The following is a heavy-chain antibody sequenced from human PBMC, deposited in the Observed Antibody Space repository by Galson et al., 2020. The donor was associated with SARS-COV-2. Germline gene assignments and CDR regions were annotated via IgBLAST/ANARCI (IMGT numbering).Heavy chain of an antibody. V-gene: IGHV4-31*03. D-gene: IGHD5-18*01. CDR1: GGSISSGGYY. CDR2: INDSGNT. J-gene: IGHJ4*02. Sequence: SETLSLTCTVSGGSISSGGYYWSWIRQPPGKGLEWIGYINDSGNTYYNPSLKSRITLSVDTSKNQFSLKLSSVTAADTATYFCARNKQLPFDFWGQGTLVSVTS. CDR3: ARNKQLPFDF.